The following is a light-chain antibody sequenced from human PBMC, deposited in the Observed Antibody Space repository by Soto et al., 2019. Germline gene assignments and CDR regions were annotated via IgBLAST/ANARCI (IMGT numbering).Light chain of an antibody. CDR1: SSNIGNDY. J-gene: IGLJ3*02. Sequence: QAVVTQPPSVSAAPGQKVTISCSGSSSNIGNDYVSWFQQFPGVAPKLLIYHSHIRRSGVPDRFSGSTSGTSATLVITGLQTGDEAVYYCGAWDSSLTAGVFGAGTKLTVL. CDR3: GAWDSSLTAGV. V-gene: IGLV1-51*01. CDR2: HSH.